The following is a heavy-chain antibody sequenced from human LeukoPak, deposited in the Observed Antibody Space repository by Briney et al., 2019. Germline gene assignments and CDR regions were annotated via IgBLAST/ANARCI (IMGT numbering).Heavy chain of an antibody. Sequence: GGALRLSCAASGFTFSSYSMNWVRQAPGKGLEWVSSISSSSSYIYYADSVKGRFTISRDNAKNSLYLQMNSLRAEDTAVYYCARGRYSGSYYGEYFQHWGQGTLVTVSS. CDR1: GFTFSSYS. D-gene: IGHD1-26*01. CDR3: ARGRYSGSYYGEYFQH. CDR2: ISSSSSYI. V-gene: IGHV3-21*01. J-gene: IGHJ1*01.